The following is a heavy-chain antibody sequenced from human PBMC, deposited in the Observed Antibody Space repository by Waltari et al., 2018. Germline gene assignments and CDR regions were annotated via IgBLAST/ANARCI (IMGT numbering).Heavy chain of an antibody. D-gene: IGHD6-19*01. CDR1: GGSFSGYS. CDR2: INHSGST. CDR3: ARLFKQWLGGGWFDP. V-gene: IGHV4-34*01. J-gene: IGHJ5*02. Sequence: QVQLQQWGAGLLKPSETLSLTCAVYGGSFSGYSWSWIRQPPGKGLEWIGEINHSGSTNYNPSLKSRVTISVDTSKNQFSLKLSSVTAADTAVYYCARLFKQWLGGGWFDPWGQGTLVTVSS.